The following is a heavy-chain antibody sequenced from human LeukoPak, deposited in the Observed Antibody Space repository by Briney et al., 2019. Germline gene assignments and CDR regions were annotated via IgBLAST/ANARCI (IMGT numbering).Heavy chain of an antibody. CDR1: GGTFSSYA. CDR3: ALEWLSEYFDY. Sequence: SVKVSCKASGGTFSSYAISWVRQAPGQGLEWMGRIIPIFGTANYAQKFQGRVTITTDESTSTAYMELSSLRSEDTAVYYCALEWLSEYFDYWGQGTLVTVSS. V-gene: IGHV1-69*05. D-gene: IGHD3-3*01. CDR2: IIPIFGTA. J-gene: IGHJ4*02.